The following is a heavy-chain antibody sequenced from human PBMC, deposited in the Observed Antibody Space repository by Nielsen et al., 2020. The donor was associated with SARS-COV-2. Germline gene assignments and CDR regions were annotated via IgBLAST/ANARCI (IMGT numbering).Heavy chain of an antibody. CDR2: IYYSGST. Sequence: SETLSLTCTVSGGSISSGGYYWSWIRQHPGKGLEWIGYIYYSGSTYYNPSLKSRVTISVDTSKNQFSLKLSSVTAADTAVYYCARGRVGYGGNPRAWFDPWGQGTLVTVSS. CDR1: GGSISSGGYY. D-gene: IGHD4-23*01. CDR3: ARGRVGYGGNPRAWFDP. J-gene: IGHJ5*02. V-gene: IGHV4-31*03.